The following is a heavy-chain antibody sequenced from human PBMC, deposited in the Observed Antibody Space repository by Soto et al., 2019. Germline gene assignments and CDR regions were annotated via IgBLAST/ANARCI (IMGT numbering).Heavy chain of an antibody. J-gene: IGHJ5*02. D-gene: IGHD3-9*01. CDR2: IYWDDDK. CDR1: GFSLSTSGVG. Sequence: SGPTLVNPTQTLTLTCTFSGFSLSTSGVGVGWIRQPPGKALEWLALIYWDDDKRYSPSLKSRLTITKDTSKNQVVLTMTNMDPVDTATYYCAHRFYDILTGYYSAPGNWFDPWGQGTLVTVSS. V-gene: IGHV2-5*02. CDR3: AHRFYDILTGYYSAPGNWFDP.